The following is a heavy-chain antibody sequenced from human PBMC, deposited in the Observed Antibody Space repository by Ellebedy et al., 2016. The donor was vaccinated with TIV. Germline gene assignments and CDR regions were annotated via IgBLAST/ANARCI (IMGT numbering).Heavy chain of an antibody. V-gene: IGHV3-11*05. CDR3: ARDSRPGRAGQTIAAPGIVLGYFQH. D-gene: IGHD6-13*01. J-gene: IGHJ1*01. CDR1: GFTFSDYY. CDR2: ISTSSTYT. Sequence: GGSLRLSXAASGFTFSDYYMSWIRQAPGKGLEWVSYISTSSTYTNYADSVKGRFTISRDNAKNSLYLQMNSLRAEDTAVYYCARDSRPGRAGQTIAAPGIVLGYFQHWGQGTLVTVSS.